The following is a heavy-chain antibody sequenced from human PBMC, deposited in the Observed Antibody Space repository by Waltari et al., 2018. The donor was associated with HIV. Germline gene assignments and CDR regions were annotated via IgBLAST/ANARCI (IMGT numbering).Heavy chain of an antibody. CDR2: ISPIFGTA. J-gene: IGHJ6*02. Sequence: QVQLVQSGAEVKKPGSSVKVSCKASGGTFSSYAISWVRQAPGQGLEWMGGISPIFGTANYAQKFQCRVTITADESTSTAYMELSSLRSEDTAVYYCARDNGRGQIDYYYYGMDVWGQGTTVTVSS. CDR1: GGTFSSYA. D-gene: IGHD1-26*01. V-gene: IGHV1-69*01. CDR3: ARDNGRGQIDYYYYGMDV.